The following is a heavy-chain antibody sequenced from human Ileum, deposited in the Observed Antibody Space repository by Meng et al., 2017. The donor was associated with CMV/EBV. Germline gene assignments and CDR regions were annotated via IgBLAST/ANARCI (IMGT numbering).Heavy chain of an antibody. CDR2: ISYSGST. D-gene: IGHD6-19*01. CDR3: ARDRGAVAGDHYYYYYGMDV. J-gene: IGHJ6*02. V-gene: IGHV4-59*12. CDR1: GGSISSYY. Sequence: GSLRLSCTVSGGSISSYYWSWIRQPPGKGLEWIGYISYSGSTNYNPSLKSRVTISVDTSKNQFSLKLSSVTAADTAVYYCARDRGAVAGDHYYYYYGMDVWGQGTTVTVSS.